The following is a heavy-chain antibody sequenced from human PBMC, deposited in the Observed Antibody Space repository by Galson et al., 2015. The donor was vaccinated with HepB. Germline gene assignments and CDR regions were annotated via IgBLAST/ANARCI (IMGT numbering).Heavy chain of an antibody. Sequence: SVKVSCKASGYTFTTYGINWVRQVPGQGLEWMGWASAYNGDSNYAQNLQGRVTMTTDASTSTAYMELRSLRSDDTAVYYCARERASGSYYPNDAFDIWGQGTMVTVSS. CDR1: GYTFTTYG. V-gene: IGHV1-18*01. CDR3: ARERASGSYYPNDAFDI. J-gene: IGHJ3*02. CDR2: ASAYNGDS. D-gene: IGHD3-10*01.